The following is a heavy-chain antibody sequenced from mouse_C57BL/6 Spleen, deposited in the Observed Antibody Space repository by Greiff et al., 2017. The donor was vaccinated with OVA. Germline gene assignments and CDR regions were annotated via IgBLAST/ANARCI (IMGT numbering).Heavy chain of an antibody. J-gene: IGHJ3*01. Sequence: QVQLQQPGAELVRPGSSVKLSCKASGYTFTSYWLDWVKQRPGQGLEWIGNIYPSDSETHYNQKFKDKATLTVDKSSSTAYMQLSSLTSEVSAVYYCASGDDGYYVSWWAVGGQGTLVTVSA. CDR1: GYTFTSYW. D-gene: IGHD2-3*01. CDR2: IYPSDSET. CDR3: ASGDDGYYVSWWAV. V-gene: IGHV1-61*01.